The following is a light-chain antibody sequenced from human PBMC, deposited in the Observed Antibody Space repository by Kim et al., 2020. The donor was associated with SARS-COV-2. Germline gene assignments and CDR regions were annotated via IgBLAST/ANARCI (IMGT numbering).Light chain of an antibody. Sequence: SSTISSPGTSTDVGYYQFFSRYQQHPAKAPKLIIYDVPNRPSGVSNRFSGSKSGNTASLTISGLQAEDESDYYCSSYTTSTTWLFGGGTQLTVL. J-gene: IGLJ2*01. V-gene: IGLV2-14*03. CDR2: DVP. CDR3: SSYTTSTTWL. CDR1: STDVGYYQF.